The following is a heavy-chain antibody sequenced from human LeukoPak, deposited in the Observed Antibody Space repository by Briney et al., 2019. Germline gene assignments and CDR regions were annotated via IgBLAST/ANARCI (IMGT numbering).Heavy chain of an antibody. D-gene: IGHD6-19*01. CDR3: ARGGHIAVAVIPPDY. CDR1: GYTFTSYY. Sequence: GASVKVSCKASGYTFTSYYMHWVRQAPGQGLEWMGIINPSGGSTSYAQKFQGRVTMTRDMSTSTVYMELSSLRSEDTAVYYCARGGHIAVAVIPPDYWGQGTLVTVSS. J-gene: IGHJ4*02. V-gene: IGHV1-46*01. CDR2: INPSGGST.